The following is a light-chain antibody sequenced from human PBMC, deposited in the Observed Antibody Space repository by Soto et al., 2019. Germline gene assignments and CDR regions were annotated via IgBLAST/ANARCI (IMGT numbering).Light chain of an antibody. V-gene: IGKV1-39*01. J-gene: IGKJ2*01. Sequence: DIQMPQSPSSLSASVGDTVSITCRAGQTFNNYLNWYQHKPGKVPKLLIYAATALQSGVPSRFSASPSGTDFTLTIINVQPEDCGTYYCQQSYTSQQTFGQGTKLEI. CDR1: QTFNNY. CDR2: AAT. CDR3: QQSYTSQQT.